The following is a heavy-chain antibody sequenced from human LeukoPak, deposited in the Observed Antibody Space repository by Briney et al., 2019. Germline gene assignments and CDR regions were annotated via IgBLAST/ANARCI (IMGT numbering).Heavy chain of an antibody. V-gene: IGHV1-2*02. J-gene: IGHJ5*02. CDR3: ARDLKYYDFWSGYQNWFVP. D-gene: IGHD3-3*01. CDR1: GYTFTGYY. Sequence: ASVKVSCKASGYTFTGYYMHWVRQAPGQGLEWMGWINPNSGGTSYAQKFQGRVTMTRDTSISTAYMELSRLRSDDTAVYYCARDLKYYDFWSGYQNWFVPWGQGTLVTVSS. CDR2: INPNSGGT.